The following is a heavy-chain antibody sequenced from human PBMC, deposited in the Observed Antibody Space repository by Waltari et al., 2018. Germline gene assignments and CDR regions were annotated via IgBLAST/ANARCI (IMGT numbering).Heavy chain of an antibody. J-gene: IGHJ5*02. V-gene: IGHV2-5*01. Sequence: QITLKESGPTLVKPTQTLPLTCTFSGFSLSTSGVGVGWIRQPPGKALEWRALIYWNDDKRYSPSLKSRLTITKDTSKNQVVRTMTNMDPVDTATYYCAHRRYYYDSSGYSPGWFDPWGQGTLVTVSS. CDR1: GFSLSTSGVG. D-gene: IGHD3-22*01. CDR3: AHRRYYYDSSGYSPGWFDP. CDR2: IYWNDDK.